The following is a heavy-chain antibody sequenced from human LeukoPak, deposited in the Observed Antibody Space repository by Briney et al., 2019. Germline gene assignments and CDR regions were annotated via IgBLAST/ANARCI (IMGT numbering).Heavy chain of an antibody. V-gene: IGHV4-34*01. CDR1: GGSCDDYY. D-gene: IGHD5-24*01. CDR3: ARGRDRSKAGDH. J-gene: IGHJ4*02. CDR2: IHPSGIF. Sequence: PSETLSLTCAVYGGSCDDYYCSWLRQPPGKGLEWIGEIHPSGIFYYNSSLLSRVTISIDTSRSQFSLRLTSVTAADTAFYYCARGRDRSKAGDHWGQGSLVTVSS.